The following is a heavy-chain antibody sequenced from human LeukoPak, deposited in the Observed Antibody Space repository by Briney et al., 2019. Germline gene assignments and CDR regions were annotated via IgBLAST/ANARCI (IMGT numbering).Heavy chain of an antibody. Sequence: PSETLSLTCTVSGGSISSYYWGWIRQPPGKGLEWIGYIYYSGSTNYNPSLKSRVTISVDTSKNQFSLKLSSVTAADTAVYYCARGLRGGYSGYDLDYWGQGTLVTVSS. CDR1: GGSISSYY. CDR3: ARGLRGGYSGYDLDY. V-gene: IGHV4-59*01. D-gene: IGHD5-12*01. CDR2: IYYSGST. J-gene: IGHJ4*02.